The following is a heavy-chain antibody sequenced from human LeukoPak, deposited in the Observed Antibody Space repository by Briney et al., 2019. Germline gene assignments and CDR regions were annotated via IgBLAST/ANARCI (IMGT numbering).Heavy chain of an antibody. CDR1: GDTFSIYA. CDR3: ARDDYYDSSAYRENPFDV. J-gene: IGHJ3*01. Sequence: GASVKVSCKASGDTFSIYAISWLRQAPGQGLEWMGGIIPILGTTNYAQKFQGRVTITADESTSTLYMELRSLRSEDTAIYYCARDDYYDSSAYRENPFDVWGQGTMVTVSS. V-gene: IGHV1-69*01. CDR2: IIPILGTT. D-gene: IGHD3-22*01.